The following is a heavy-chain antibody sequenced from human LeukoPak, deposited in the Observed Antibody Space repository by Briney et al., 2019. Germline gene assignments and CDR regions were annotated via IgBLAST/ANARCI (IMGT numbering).Heavy chain of an antibody. Sequence: ASAKVSCKAPGYTFTAYYIHWVRQAPGQGLEWMGWINPHSGDTKSPQKFQGRVTMTRDTSISTAYMELSRLKSDDTAVYYCARGAVPRTEGYYFEFWRQGTLGTVSS. CDR2: INPHSGDT. J-gene: IGHJ4*02. V-gene: IGHV1-2*02. CDR1: GYTFTAYY. CDR3: ARGAVPRTEGYYFEF. D-gene: IGHD6-13*01.